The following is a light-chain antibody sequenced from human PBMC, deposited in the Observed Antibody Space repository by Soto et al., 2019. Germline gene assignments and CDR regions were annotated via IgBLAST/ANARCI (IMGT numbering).Light chain of an antibody. V-gene: IGKV3-20*01. CDR3: QQYGSSGT. Sequence: VLTQSPGTLSLSPGESATLSCRASQTVSITYLTWYQQKPGQAPRLLIFGASKRATGIPDRFSGSGSGRDFTLTISGLEPEDSAVYYCQQYGSSGTFGQGTKVDIK. CDR2: GAS. CDR1: QTVSITY. J-gene: IGKJ1*01.